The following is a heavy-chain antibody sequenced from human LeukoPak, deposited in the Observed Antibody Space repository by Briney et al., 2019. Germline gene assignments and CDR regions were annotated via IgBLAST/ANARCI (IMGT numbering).Heavy chain of an antibody. D-gene: IGHD3-22*01. V-gene: IGHV3-30*18. CDR3: AKDTLYYDSSGENDY. CDR1: GFIFSSYG. Sequence: GGSLRLSCAASGFIFSSYGMHWVRQAPGKGLEWVAVISYDGSNKYYVDSVKGRFTVSRDNSKNILYLQMNSLRAEDTAVYYCAKDTLYYDSSGENDYWGQGTLVTVSS. J-gene: IGHJ4*02. CDR2: ISYDGSNK.